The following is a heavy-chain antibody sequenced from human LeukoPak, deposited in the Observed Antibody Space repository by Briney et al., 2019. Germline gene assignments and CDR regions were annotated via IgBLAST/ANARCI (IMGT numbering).Heavy chain of an antibody. CDR2: IKQDGSEE. V-gene: IGHV3-7*01. CDR3: ARGSSAGASLRHDY. D-gene: IGHD1-26*01. J-gene: IGHJ4*02. Sequence: GGSLRLSCAASGFTFSSYWMSWVRQAPGKGLEWVANIKQDGSEENFVDSVKGRFTISRDNAKKSLYLQMNSLRAEDTAVYSCARGSSAGASLRHDYWGQGTLVTVSS. CDR1: GFTFSSYW.